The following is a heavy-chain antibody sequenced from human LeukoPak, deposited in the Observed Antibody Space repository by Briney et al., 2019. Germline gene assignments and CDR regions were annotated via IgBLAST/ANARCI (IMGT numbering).Heavy chain of an antibody. Sequence: ASVKVSCEASGYTFNDYTMNRVRQAPGQGLEWMGWINTKTGNPTYAQGFTGRFVFSLDTSVSVAYLQINGLEADDTAMYYCARDHDFLSGHSRRDFDYWGQGTLVTVSS. CDR1: GYTFNDYT. V-gene: IGHV7-4-1*04. CDR2: INTKTGNP. J-gene: IGHJ4*02. D-gene: IGHD3-3*01. CDR3: ARDHDFLSGHSRRDFDY.